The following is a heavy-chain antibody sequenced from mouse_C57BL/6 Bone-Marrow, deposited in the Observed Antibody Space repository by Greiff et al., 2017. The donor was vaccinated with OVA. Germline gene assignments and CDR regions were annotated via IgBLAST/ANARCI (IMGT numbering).Heavy chain of an antibody. Sequence: VQLQQPGAELVKPGASVTLSCKASGYTFTSYWMHWVKQRPGQGLEWIGMIHPNSGSTNYNEKFKSKATLTVDKSSSTAYMQLSSLTSEDSAVYYCARAVDVFWFAYWGQGTLVTVSA. V-gene: IGHV1-64*01. D-gene: IGHD2-3*01. CDR3: ARAVDVFWFAY. CDR2: IHPNSGST. J-gene: IGHJ3*01. CDR1: GYTFTSYW.